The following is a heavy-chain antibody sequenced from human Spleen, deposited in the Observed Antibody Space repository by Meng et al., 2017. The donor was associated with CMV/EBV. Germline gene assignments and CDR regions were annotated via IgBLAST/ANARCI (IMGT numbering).Heavy chain of an antibody. Sequence: FTGYYLHWVRQAPGQGLEWMGWISPNSGSTNYAQKFQGRVTMARDTSISTAYMEVTRLTSDDTAVYYCASGCSSTTCYRGNGYLDPWGQGTLVTVSS. D-gene: IGHD2-2*02. V-gene: IGHV1-2*02. CDR1: FTGYY. CDR3: ASGCSSTTCYRGNGYLDP. CDR2: ISPNSGST. J-gene: IGHJ5*02.